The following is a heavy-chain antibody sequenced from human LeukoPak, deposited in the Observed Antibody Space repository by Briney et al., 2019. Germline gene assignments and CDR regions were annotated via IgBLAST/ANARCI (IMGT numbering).Heavy chain of an antibody. Sequence: GGSLRLSCAASGFTFVDYAMHWVRQVPGKGLEWVSRIRWNSNYMLYGYCVKCRFTISRDNAKNSLALHMNSLSAEDTALYFCAKGSTGYVSTWYVSWGQGTLVTVSS. V-gene: IGHV3-9*01. J-gene: IGHJ5*02. CDR2: IRWNSNYM. CDR3: AKGSTGYVSTWYVS. D-gene: IGHD6-13*01. CDR1: GFTFVDYA.